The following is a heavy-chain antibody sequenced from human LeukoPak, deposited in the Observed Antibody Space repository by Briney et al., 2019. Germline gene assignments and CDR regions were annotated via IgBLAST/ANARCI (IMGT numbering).Heavy chain of an antibody. D-gene: IGHD3-16*01. CDR3: AKESPGDLDY. CDR1: GFTFSSYG. CDR2: ITNSGHST. Sequence: PGGSLRLSCAASGFTFSSYGMHWVRQAPGKGLEWVSVITNSGHSTNYADSVKGRFTISRDNSKNTLYLQMNSLRAEDTAVYYCAKESPGDLDYWGQGTLVTVSS. V-gene: IGHV3-23*01. J-gene: IGHJ4*02.